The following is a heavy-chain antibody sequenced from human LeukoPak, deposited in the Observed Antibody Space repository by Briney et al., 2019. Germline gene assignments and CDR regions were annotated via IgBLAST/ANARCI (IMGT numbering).Heavy chain of an antibody. D-gene: IGHD2-2*01. CDR1: GFTFSSNG. V-gene: IGHV3-33*01. CDR3: ARDGVLYCSSTSCYYPDY. CDR2: IWYDGSNT. Sequence: PGGSLRLSCAASGFTFSSNGMHWARQAPGKGLEWVAVIWYDGSNTYYADSVKGRFTISRDNSKNTLYLQMNSLRAEDTAVYYCARDGVLYCSSTSCYYPDYWGQGTLVTVSS. J-gene: IGHJ4*02.